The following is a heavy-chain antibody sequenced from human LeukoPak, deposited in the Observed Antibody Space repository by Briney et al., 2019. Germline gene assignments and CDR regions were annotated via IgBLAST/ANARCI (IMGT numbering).Heavy chain of an antibody. V-gene: IGHV4-59*08. Sequence: SETLSLTCTVSGGSISGXXXXXXXXXXXKGLEWIGYIYYXXXXXXXXXLXXXXXXXXXTSKNQFTLKLTSVTAADTAMYYCARRNDFDIWGPGTMVTVSS. CDR1: GGSISGXX. J-gene: IGHJ3*02. CDR2: IYYXXXX. CDR3: ARRNDFDI.